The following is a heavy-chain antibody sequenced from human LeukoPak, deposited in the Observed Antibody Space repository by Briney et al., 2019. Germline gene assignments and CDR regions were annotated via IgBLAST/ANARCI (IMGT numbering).Heavy chain of an antibody. D-gene: IGHD6-13*01. Sequence: KPSETLSLTCAVSGGSFSGYYWSWIRQPPGKGLEWIGEINHSGSTNYNTSLKSRVTISIDTSKNQSSLKVSSGTAANAAVYYGATLSSSWYPPHFDYWGQGTLVTVSS. J-gene: IGHJ4*02. V-gene: IGHV4-34*01. CDR1: GGSFSGYY. CDR3: ATLSSSWYPPHFDY. CDR2: INHSGST.